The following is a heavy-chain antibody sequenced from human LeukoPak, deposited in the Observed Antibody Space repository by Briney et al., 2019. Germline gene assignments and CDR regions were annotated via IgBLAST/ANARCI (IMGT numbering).Heavy chain of an antibody. CDR1: GYSFSSYW. J-gene: IGHJ4*02. D-gene: IGHD6-13*01. V-gene: IGHV5-51*01. CDR2: IYPGDSDT. Sequence: PGESLKIPCKGSGYSFSSYWIGWVRQMPGKGLEWMGIIYPGDSDTRYSPSFQGQVTISADKSISTAYLQWSSLKASDTAIYYCARQYSSSWIDYWGQGTLVTVSS. CDR3: ARQYSSSWIDY.